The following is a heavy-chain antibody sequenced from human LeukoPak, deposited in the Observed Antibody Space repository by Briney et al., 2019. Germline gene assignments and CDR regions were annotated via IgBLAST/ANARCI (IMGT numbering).Heavy chain of an antibody. D-gene: IGHD3-22*01. Sequence: ASVKVSCKASGGTFSSYEISWVRQAPGQGLEWMGGIIPMFGTAKYAQKFQGRVTITADKSTSTAYMELSSLRSEDTAVYYCAKDQSSGYYKTFDYWGQGTLVTVSS. CDR3: AKDQSSGYYKTFDY. V-gene: IGHV1-69*06. CDR1: GGTFSSYE. J-gene: IGHJ4*02. CDR2: IIPMFGTA.